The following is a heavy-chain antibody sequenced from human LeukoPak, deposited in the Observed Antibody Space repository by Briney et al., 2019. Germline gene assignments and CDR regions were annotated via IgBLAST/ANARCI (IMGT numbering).Heavy chain of an antibody. CDR3: ARALVGANGMDV. V-gene: IGHV1-8*03. CDR1: GYTFTSYA. D-gene: IGHD1-26*01. J-gene: IGHJ6*02. Sequence: GASVKVSCKASGYTFTSYAMHWVRQAPGQGLEWMGWMNPNSGDTGYAQKFQGRVTITRNTSISTAYMELSSLRSEDTAVYYCARALVGANGMDVWGQGTTVTVSS. CDR2: MNPNSGDT.